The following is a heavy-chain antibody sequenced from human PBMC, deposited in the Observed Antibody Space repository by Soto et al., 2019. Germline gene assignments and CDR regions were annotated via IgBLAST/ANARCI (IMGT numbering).Heavy chain of an antibody. Sequence: SETLSLTCAVYGGSFSGYYWTCIRQPPGTGLEWIGEINHSGSTNYNPSLKSRVTISVDTSKNQFSLKLTSVTAADTAVYYCARGKITGLFDYWGQGSLVNGSS. V-gene: IGHV4-34*01. D-gene: IGHD3-10*01. CDR2: INHSGST. J-gene: IGHJ4*02. CDR1: GGSFSGYY. CDR3: ARGKITGLFDY.